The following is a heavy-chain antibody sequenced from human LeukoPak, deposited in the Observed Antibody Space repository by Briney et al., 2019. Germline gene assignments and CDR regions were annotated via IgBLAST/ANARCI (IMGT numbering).Heavy chain of an antibody. CDR2: IYYLGGT. CDR3: ARLQSRRYYHYYMDV. Sequence: TSETLSLTCTVSGDSMRNTNYYWGWIRQPPGKGLEWIGGIYYLGGTNYNPSLESRVTMSIDTSNNQFPLKLSSVTAADTAVYYCARLQSRRYYHYYMDVWGTGTTVTIFS. CDR1: GDSMRNTNYY. V-gene: IGHV4-39*01. J-gene: IGHJ6*03.